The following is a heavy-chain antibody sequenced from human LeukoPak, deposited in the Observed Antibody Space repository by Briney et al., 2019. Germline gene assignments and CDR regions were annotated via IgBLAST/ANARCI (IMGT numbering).Heavy chain of an antibody. J-gene: IGHJ4*02. V-gene: IGHV4-38-2*01. Sequence: PSETLSLTCAVSGYSISSGYYWGWIRQPPGKGLEWIGSIYPSGSTYYNPSLTSRVTISVDTSKNQFSLKLSSVTAADTAVYYCARHLSAAIPDYWGQGTLVTVSS. D-gene: IGHD2-2*02. CDR2: IYPSGST. CDR1: GYSISSGYY. CDR3: ARHLSAAIPDY.